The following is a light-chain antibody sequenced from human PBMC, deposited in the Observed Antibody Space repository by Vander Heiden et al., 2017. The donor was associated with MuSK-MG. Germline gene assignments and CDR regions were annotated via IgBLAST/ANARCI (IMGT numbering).Light chain of an antibody. J-gene: IGLJ2*01. Sequence: PGQRATISGPGSNANIGSDAGNWYQQLTGTAPKLLIYSNNRRPSAVPDRFSGSKSGTSASLAIRGLQSEDEADYYCAAWDASLNGVFGGGTKLTVL. CDR3: AAWDASLNGV. CDR2: SNN. V-gene: IGLV1-44*01. CDR1: NANIGSDA.